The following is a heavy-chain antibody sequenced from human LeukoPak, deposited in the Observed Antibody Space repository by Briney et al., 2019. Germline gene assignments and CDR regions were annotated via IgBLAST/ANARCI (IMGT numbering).Heavy chain of an antibody. Sequence: GGSLRLSCAASGFTFSSYGMHWVRQAPGKGLEWVAVTWYDGSNKYYADSVKGRFTISRDNSKNTLYLQMNSLRAEDTAVYYCAREYYDSSGSLDYWGQGTLVTVSS. D-gene: IGHD3-22*01. CDR3: AREYYDSSGSLDY. J-gene: IGHJ4*02. V-gene: IGHV3-33*01. CDR1: GFTFSSYG. CDR2: TWYDGSNK.